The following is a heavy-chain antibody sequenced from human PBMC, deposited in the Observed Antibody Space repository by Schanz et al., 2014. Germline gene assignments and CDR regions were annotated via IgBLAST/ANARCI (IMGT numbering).Heavy chain of an antibody. CDR2: INPSGGST. D-gene: IGHD3-3*01. Sequence: QLMQSGSEVRKPGASVKVSCKASGYTFTSYYMHWVRQAPGQGLEWMGIINPSGGSTSYAQKFQGRFTMTRDTSTTTVYMELSSLRSDDTAMYYCVTEKRMESGTWAKAFDIWGQGTWVTDSS. CDR3: VTEKRMESGTWAKAFDI. CDR1: GYTFTSYY. V-gene: IGHV1-46*01. J-gene: IGHJ3*02.